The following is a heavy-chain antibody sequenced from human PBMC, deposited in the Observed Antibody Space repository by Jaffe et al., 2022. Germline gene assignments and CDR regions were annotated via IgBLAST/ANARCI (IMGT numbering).Heavy chain of an antibody. Sequence: QVQLQQWGAGLLKPSETLSLTCAVYGGSFSGYYWSWIRQPPGKGLEWIGEINHSGSTNYNPSLKSRVTISVDTSKNQFSLKLSSVTAADTAVYYCARGRHYYGSGSYYMWFDPWGQGTLVTVSS. J-gene: IGHJ5*02. D-gene: IGHD3-10*01. CDR1: GGSFSGYY. CDR2: INHSGST. V-gene: IGHV4-34*01. CDR3: ARGRHYYGSGSYYMWFDP.